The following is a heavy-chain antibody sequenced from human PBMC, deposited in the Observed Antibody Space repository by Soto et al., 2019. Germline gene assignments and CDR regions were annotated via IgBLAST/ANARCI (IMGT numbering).Heavy chain of an antibody. CDR1: GGSFGGYY. CDR2: INHSGST. J-gene: IGHJ6*02. CDR3: ARQARYYGMDV. V-gene: IGHV4-34*01. Sequence: QVQLQQWGAGLLKPSETLSLTCAVYGGSFGGYYWSWIRQPPGKGLEWIGEINHSGSTNYNPSLKSRVTISVDTSKNQFSLKLSSVTAADTAVYYCARQARYYGMDVWGQGTTVTVSS.